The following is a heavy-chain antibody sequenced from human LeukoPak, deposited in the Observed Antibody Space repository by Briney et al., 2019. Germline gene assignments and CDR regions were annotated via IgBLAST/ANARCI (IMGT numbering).Heavy chain of an antibody. CDR1: GGSISGYH. D-gene: IGHD4-17*01. CDR3: ARSTVTAAPLFY. Sequence: PSETLSLTCTVSGGSISGYHWSWILQPPGKGLEWIGNIYYSGSTNYNPSLKSRVTISVDTSKNQFSLKLSSVTAADTAVYYCARSTVTAAPLFYWGQGTLVTVSS. J-gene: IGHJ4*02. V-gene: IGHV4-59*01. CDR2: IYYSGST.